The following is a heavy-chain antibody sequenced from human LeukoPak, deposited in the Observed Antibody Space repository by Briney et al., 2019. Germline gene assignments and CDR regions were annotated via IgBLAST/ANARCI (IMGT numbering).Heavy chain of an antibody. CDR3: AKHQEWNSGRGGFDY. J-gene: IGHJ4*02. Sequence: SETLSLTCTVSGGSINSDNYYWGWIRQPPGKGLEWIGNIYYSGSTYYNPSLKSRVTISVDTSKNQFSLKLSSVTAADTAVYYCAKHQEWNSGRGGFDYWGQGTLVTVSS. CDR1: GGSINSDNYY. D-gene: IGHD3-10*01. CDR2: IYYSGST. V-gene: IGHV4-39*07.